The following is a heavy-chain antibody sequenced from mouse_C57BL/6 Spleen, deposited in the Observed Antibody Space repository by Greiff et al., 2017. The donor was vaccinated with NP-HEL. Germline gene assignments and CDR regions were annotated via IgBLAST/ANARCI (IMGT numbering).Heavy chain of an antibody. Sequence: QVQLQQSGPELVKPGASVKISCKASGYAFSSSWMNWVKQRPGKGLEWIGRIYPGDGDTNYNGKFKGKATLTADKSSSTAYMQLSSLTSEDSAVYYCARGGGSSYDYFDYWGQGTTLTVSS. V-gene: IGHV1-82*01. CDR3: ARGGGSSYDYFDY. D-gene: IGHD1-1*01. CDR2: IYPGDGDT. J-gene: IGHJ2*01. CDR1: GYAFSSSW.